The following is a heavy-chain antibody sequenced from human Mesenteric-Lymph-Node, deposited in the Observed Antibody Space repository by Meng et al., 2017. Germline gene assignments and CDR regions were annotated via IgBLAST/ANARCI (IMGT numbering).Heavy chain of an antibody. Sequence: GESLKISCAASGFIFSGYPMHWVRQAPGKGLEWVAVISYDTISKYYADSVKGRFTISRDNSKNTLYLQMNSLRAEYTAVYYCARGGDTSAFDYWGQGTLVTVSS. CDR3: ARGGDTSAFDY. CDR2: ISYDTISK. D-gene: IGHD2-2*01. J-gene: IGHJ4*02. CDR1: GFIFSGYP. V-gene: IGHV3-30*07.